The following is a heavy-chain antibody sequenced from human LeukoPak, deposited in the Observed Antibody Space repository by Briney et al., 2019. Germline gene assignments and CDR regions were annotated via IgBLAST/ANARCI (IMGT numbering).Heavy chain of an antibody. Sequence: GGSLRLSCAASGFTLSNAWMSWVRQAPGKGLEWVGRIKSKTDGGATDYAAPVKGRFTISRDDSKNTLYLQMNSLKTEDTAVYYCTTVGTYYDFWSGYPGVDYWGQGTLVTVSS. D-gene: IGHD3-3*01. CDR2: IKSKTDGGAT. V-gene: IGHV3-15*01. CDR3: TTVGTYYDFWSGYPGVDY. CDR1: GFTLSNAW. J-gene: IGHJ4*02.